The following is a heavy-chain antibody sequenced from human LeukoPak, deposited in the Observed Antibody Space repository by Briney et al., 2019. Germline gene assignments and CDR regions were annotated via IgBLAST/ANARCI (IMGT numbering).Heavy chain of an antibody. CDR3: ARPGDGYNFWFDP. Sequence: PSETLSLTCTVSGGSISSSSYYWGWIRQPPGKGLEWIGSIYYSGSTYYNPSLKSRVTISVDTSKNQFSLKLSSVTAADTAVYYCARPGDGYNFWFDPWGQGTLVTVSS. J-gene: IGHJ5*02. V-gene: IGHV4-39*07. CDR1: GGSISSSSYY. D-gene: IGHD5-12*01. CDR2: IYYSGST.